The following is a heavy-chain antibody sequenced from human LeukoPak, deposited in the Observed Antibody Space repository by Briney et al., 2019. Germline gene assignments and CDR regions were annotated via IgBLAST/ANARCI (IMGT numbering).Heavy chain of an antibody. J-gene: IGHJ6*02. CDR1: GHTFTGYY. V-gene: IGHV1-2*02. Sequence: ASVKVSCKASGHTFTGYYMHWVRQAPGQGLEWMGWINPNSGGTNYAQKFQGRVTMTRDTSISTAYMELSRLRSDDTAVYYCARSPPPYCSSTSCYFGVYYYYGMDVWGQGTTVTVSS. CDR3: ARSPPPYCSSTSCYFGVYYYYGMDV. CDR2: INPNSGGT. D-gene: IGHD2-2*01.